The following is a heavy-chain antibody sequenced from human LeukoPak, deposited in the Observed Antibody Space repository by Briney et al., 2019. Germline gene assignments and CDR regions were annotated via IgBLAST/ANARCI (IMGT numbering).Heavy chain of an antibody. Sequence: QPGGSLRLSCEASGFTFSAYAMTWVRQAPGQGLEWVSSIGSDNKPHYSESVKGRFAISRDNSKNTLYLQMNSLRAEDTAVYYCAKDDYDSSGVFDYWGQGTLVTVSS. J-gene: IGHJ4*02. CDR3: AKDDYDSSGVFDY. CDR1: GFTFSAYA. CDR2: IGSDNKP. D-gene: IGHD3-22*01. V-gene: IGHV3-23*01.